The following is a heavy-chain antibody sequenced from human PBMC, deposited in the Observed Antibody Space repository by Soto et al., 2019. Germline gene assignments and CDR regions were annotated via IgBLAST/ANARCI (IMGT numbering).Heavy chain of an antibody. CDR1: GFTFKESA. Sequence: GGSLRLSCEASGFTFKESAMNWVRQAPGKGLEWVASISDTGASTWYAESVRGRLIISRDNSKNTIYLQMNSLRGEDTAVYYCAKGRGSGWAWYFDNWGQGTLVTVSS. V-gene: IGHV3-23*01. CDR2: ISDTGAST. J-gene: IGHJ4*02. D-gene: IGHD6-19*01. CDR3: AKGRGSGWAWYFDN.